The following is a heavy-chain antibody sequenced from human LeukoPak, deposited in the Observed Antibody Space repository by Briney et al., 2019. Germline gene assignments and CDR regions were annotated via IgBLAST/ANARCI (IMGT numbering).Heavy chain of an antibody. D-gene: IGHD3-22*01. V-gene: IGHV3-21*01. Sequence: GGSLRLSCAASGFTFSSYSMNWVRQAPGKGLEWVSSISSSSSYIYYADSVKGRFTISRDNAKNSLYLQMNSLRAEDTAVYYCARAHSMIVPVRHWGQGTLVTVSS. CDR1: GFTFSSYS. CDR2: ISSSSSYI. CDR3: ARAHSMIVPVRH. J-gene: IGHJ4*02.